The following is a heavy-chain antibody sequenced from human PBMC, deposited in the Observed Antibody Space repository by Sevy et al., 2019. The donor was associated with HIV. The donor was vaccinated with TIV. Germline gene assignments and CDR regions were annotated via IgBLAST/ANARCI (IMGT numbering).Heavy chain of an antibody. CDR2: ISVYNGNA. CDR1: GYSFTSYG. J-gene: IGHJ4*02. D-gene: IGHD3-10*01. CDR3: ARVPTYYYGSRTYFDY. Sequence: ASVKVSCKASGYSFTSYGISWVRQAPGQGLEWMGWISVYNGNANSAQKLQGRVIMTTDTSTSTAYMELRSLRSDDTAVYYCARVPTYYYGSRTYFDYWGQGTLVTVSS. V-gene: IGHV1-18*01.